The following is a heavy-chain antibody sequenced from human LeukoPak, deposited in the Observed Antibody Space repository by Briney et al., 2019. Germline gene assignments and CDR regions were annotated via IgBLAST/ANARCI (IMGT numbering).Heavy chain of an antibody. D-gene: IGHD3-3*01. CDR1: GYTFTSYA. J-gene: IGHJ5*02. CDR2: INTNTGNP. V-gene: IGHV7-4-1*02. Sequence: ASVKVSCKASGYTFTSYAMNWVRQAPGQGLEWMGWINTNTGNPTYAQGFTGRFVFSLDTSVSTAYLQISSLKAEDTAVYYCARGRPSLTIFGVVTPGRLKNWFDPWGQGTLVTVSS. CDR3: ARGRPSLTIFGVVTPGRLKNWFDP.